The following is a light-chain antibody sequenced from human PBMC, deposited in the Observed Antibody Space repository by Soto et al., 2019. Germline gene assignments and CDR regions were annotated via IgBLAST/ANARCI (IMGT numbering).Light chain of an antibody. V-gene: IGKV3-20*01. Sequence: EIVLTQSPGTLSLSPGERATLSCRASQSVSSTYLAWYQQKLGQAPRLLIYGASSRATGIPDRFSGSGSGTDFTLTISRLEPEDFAVYYCQRYDISPFPFGQGTKLEIK. CDR2: GAS. CDR1: QSVSSTY. CDR3: QRYDISPFP. J-gene: IGKJ2*01.